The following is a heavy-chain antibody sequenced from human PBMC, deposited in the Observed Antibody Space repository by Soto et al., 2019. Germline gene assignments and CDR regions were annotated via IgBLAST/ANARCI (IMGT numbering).Heavy chain of an antibody. V-gene: IGHV1-18*01. Sequence: ASVKVSCKTSGYTFSSYGVSWVRQKHGQGLEWMGWISAYNGNTNYAQKLQGRVTMTTDTSTSTAYMELRSLRSDDTAVYYCARTDYGDYTNFDYWGQGTLVTVSS. D-gene: IGHD4-17*01. CDR2: ISAYNGNT. J-gene: IGHJ4*02. CDR3: ARTDYGDYTNFDY. CDR1: GYTFSSYG.